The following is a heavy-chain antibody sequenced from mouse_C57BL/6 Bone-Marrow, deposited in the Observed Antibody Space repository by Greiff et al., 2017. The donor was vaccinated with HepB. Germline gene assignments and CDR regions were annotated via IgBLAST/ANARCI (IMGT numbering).Heavy chain of an antibody. D-gene: IGHD1-1*01. CDR3: ASTVVPSYYFDY. Sequence: VKLQESDAELVKPGASVKISCKVSGYTFTDHTIHWMKQRPEQGLEWIGYIYPRDGSTKYNEKFKGKATLTADKSSSTAYMQLNSLTSEDSAVYFCASTVVPSYYFDYWGQGTTLTVSS. CDR1: GYTFTDHT. J-gene: IGHJ2*01. CDR2: IYPRDGST. V-gene: IGHV1-78*01.